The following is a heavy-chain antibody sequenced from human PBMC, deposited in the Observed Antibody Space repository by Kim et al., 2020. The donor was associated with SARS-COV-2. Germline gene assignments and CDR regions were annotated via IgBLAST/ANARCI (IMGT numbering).Heavy chain of an antibody. CDR3: ARGGSITMVRGPNDY. J-gene: IGHJ4*02. Sequence: PSLTNRVTISVDTSKNQFSLKLSSVTAADTAVYYCARGGSITMVRGPNDYWGQGTLVTVSS. D-gene: IGHD3-10*01. V-gene: IGHV4-34*01.